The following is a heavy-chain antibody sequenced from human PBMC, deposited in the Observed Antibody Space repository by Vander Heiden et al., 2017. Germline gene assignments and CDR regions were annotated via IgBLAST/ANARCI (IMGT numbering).Heavy chain of an antibody. J-gene: IGHJ6*02. Sequence: QVQLVQSGAEVKKPGSSVKVSCKASGGTFSSYAIGWVRQAPGQGLEWMGGIIPIFGTANYAQKFQGRVTITADESTSTAYMELSSLRSEDTAVYYCARDRGVIVGAPSDYYGMDVWGQGTTVTVSS. CDR1: GGTFSSYA. D-gene: IGHD1-26*01. CDR3: ARDRGVIVGAPSDYYGMDV. V-gene: IGHV1-69*01. CDR2: IIPIFGTA.